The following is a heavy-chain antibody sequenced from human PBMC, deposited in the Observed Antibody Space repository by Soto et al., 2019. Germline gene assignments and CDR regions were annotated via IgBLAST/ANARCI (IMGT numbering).Heavy chain of an antibody. J-gene: IGHJ2*01. CDR2: IGPYEGVT. CDR1: GYTFNDYG. D-gene: IGHD2-15*01. CDR3: ARCYCSVGSCYTCWHFDL. V-gene: IGHV1-18*01. Sequence: QVQLVQSGAEVKKPGASVRVSCKASGYTFNDYGISWVRQAPGQGLEWMGWIGPYEGVTNHAQTFQGRVTMTVDTSTTTADMELRSLRSDDTALYSCARCYCSVGSCYTCWHFDLWGPGTLVTVTA.